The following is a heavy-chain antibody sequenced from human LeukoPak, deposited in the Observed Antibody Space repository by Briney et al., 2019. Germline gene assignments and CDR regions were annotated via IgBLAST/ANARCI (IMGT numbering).Heavy chain of an antibody. Sequence: PGGSLRLSCVASGFSFSNYSMSWVRQAPGKGLEWVSYISSSGSTIYQPDSVKGRFTISRDNAKNSLYLQMNSLRAEDTAVYYCGTLPGHYYYYYMDVWGKGTTVTVSS. CDR2: ISSSGSTI. CDR3: GTLPGHYYYYYMDV. D-gene: IGHD2-15*01. CDR1: GFSFSNYS. J-gene: IGHJ6*03. V-gene: IGHV3-48*04.